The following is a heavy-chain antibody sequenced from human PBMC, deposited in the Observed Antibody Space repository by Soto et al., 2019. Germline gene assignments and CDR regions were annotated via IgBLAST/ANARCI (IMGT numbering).Heavy chain of an antibody. J-gene: IGHJ6*03. CDR2: INHSGST. D-gene: IGHD6-6*01. V-gene: IGHV4-34*01. CDR1: GGSFSGYY. CDR3: ARGGAGRVVAARPSYYYYMDV. Sequence: QVQLQQWGAGLLKPLETLSLTCAVYGGSFSGYYWSWIRQPPGKGLEWIGEINHSGSTNYNPSLKSRVTISVDTSKNQFSLKLSSVTAADTAVYYCARGGAGRVVAARPSYYYYMDVWGKGTTVTVSS.